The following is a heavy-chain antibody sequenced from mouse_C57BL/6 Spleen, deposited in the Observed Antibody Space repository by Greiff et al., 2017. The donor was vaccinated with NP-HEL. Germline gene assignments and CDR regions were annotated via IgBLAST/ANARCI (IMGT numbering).Heavy chain of an antibody. CDR1: GYTFTSYW. D-gene: IGHD3-2*02. CDR3: ALDSSGYDYFDY. J-gene: IGHJ2*01. Sequence: QVQLQQPGAELVKPGASVKMSCKASGYTFTSYWITWVKQRPGQGLEWIGDIYPGSGSTNYNEKFKSKATLTVDTSSSTAYMQLSSLTSEDSAVYYCALDSSGYDYFDYWGQGTTLTVSS. CDR2: IYPGSGST. V-gene: IGHV1-55*01.